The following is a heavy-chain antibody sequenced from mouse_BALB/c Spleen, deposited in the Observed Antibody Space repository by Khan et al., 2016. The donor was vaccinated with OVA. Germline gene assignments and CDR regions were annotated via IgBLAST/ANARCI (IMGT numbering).Heavy chain of an antibody. CDR2: TNPTNGRT. CDR3: ARIKKIVATYFDY. D-gene: IGHD1-1*01. J-gene: IGHJ2*01. CDR1: GYTFTSYW. Sequence: QVRLQQSGAELVKAGASVKMSCKASGYTFTSYWMHWVKQRLGQGLEWFAETNPTNGRTYYNEKFKNKATLTVDKSSSTAYMLLSGPTFEDSAVYYCARIKKIVATYFDYWGQGTTLTVSS. V-gene: IGHV1S81*02.